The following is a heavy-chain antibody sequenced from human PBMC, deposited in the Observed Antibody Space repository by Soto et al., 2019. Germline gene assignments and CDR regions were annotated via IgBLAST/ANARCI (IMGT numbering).Heavy chain of an antibody. CDR3: AKDLSPGLLWFGELYYYGMDV. V-gene: IGHV3-23*01. J-gene: IGHJ6*02. CDR2: ISGSGGST. D-gene: IGHD3-10*01. CDR1: GFTFSSYA. Sequence: LSLTCAASGFTFSSYAMSWVRQAPGKGLEWVSAISGSGGSTYYADSVKGRFTISRDNSKNTLYLQMNSLRAEDTAVYYCAKDLSPGLLWFGELYYYGMDVWGQGTTVTVSS.